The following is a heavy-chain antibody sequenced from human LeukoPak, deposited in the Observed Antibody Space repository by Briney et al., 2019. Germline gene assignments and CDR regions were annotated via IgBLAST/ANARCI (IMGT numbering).Heavy chain of an antibody. CDR3: ARDGDWVTPDAFHI. D-gene: IGHD3/OR15-3a*01. Sequence: GGSLRLSCAASGFTFSSYSMNWVRQAPGKGLEWVSSISSSSSYIYYADSVKGRFTISRDNAKNSLYLQMNSLRAEDTAVYYCARDGDWVTPDAFHIWGQGTMVTVSS. CDR2: ISSSSSYI. V-gene: IGHV3-21*01. J-gene: IGHJ3*02. CDR1: GFTFSSYS.